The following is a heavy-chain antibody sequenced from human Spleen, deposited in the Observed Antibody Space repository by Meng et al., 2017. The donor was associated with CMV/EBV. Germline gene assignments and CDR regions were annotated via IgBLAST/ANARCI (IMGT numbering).Heavy chain of an antibody. CDR1: GYTFTSYG. V-gene: IGHV1-18*01. J-gene: IGHJ3*02. CDR2: ISAYNGNT. CDR3: ARDYGGDFYDAFDI. D-gene: IGHD2-21*01. Sequence: KASGYTFTSYGISWVRQAPGQGLEWMGWISAYNGNTNYAQKLQGRVTMTTDTSTSTAYMELRSLRSDDTAVYYCARDYGGDFYDAFDIWGQGTMVTVSS.